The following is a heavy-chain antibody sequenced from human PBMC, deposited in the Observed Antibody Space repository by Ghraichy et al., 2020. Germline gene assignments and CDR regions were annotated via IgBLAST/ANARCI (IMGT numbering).Heavy chain of an antibody. J-gene: IGHJ5*02. D-gene: IGHD1-26*01. CDR3: ARILLPRATAVEVWCDP. CDR1: GFSLRDAKTG. CDR2: IFSNDEK. V-gene: IGHV2-26*01. Sequence: SGPTLVKPTETLTLTCAVSGFSLRDAKTGVTWMRQPPGKALEWLAHIFSNDEKSYSKSLKNRLTISKFTSKSQVVLTMTNLEPVDTATYFCARILLPRATAVEVWCDPWGPGTLVTVSS.